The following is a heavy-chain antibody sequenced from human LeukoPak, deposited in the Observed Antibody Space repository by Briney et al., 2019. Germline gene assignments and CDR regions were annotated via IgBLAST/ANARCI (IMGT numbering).Heavy chain of an antibody. CDR1: GFTFSSYA. D-gene: IGHD3-22*01. CDR2: VSYDGGSE. Sequence: PGGSLRLSCAASGFTFSSYAMHWARQAPGKGLEWVEAVSYDGGSEYYADSVKGRFAVSRDNSKNTLYLQMRSLRPEDTAVYYCASNFYDVGGYYYRTPVQYWGQGTPVTVSS. J-gene: IGHJ4*02. V-gene: IGHV3-30*09. CDR3: ASNFYDVGGYYYRTPVQY.